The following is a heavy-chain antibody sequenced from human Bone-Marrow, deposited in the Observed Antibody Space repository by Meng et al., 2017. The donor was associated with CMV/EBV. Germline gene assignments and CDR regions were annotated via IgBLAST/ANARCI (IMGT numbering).Heavy chain of an antibody. D-gene: IGHD6-19*01. CDR1: GYSISSGYY. V-gene: IGHV4-38-2*02. CDR3: ARTAVAGTVDY. Sequence: GSLRLSCTVSGYSISSGYYWGWIRQPPGKGLEWIGSIYHSGSTYYNPSLKSRVTISVDTSKNQFSLKLSSVTAADTAVYCCARTAVAGTVDYWGQGTLVTVSS. J-gene: IGHJ4*02. CDR2: IYHSGST.